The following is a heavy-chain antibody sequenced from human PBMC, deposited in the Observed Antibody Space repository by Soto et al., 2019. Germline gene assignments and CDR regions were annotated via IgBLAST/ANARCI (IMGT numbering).Heavy chain of an antibody. J-gene: IGHJ6*02. CDR2: ISGSGGST. Sequence: GGSLRLSCAASGFTFSSYSMNWVRQAPGKGLEWVSTISGSGGSTYYADSVKGRFTISRDTSKNTLYLQMNSLRAEDTAVYYCATASASYGYYYYYYYVMDVWVQGTTVSVA. V-gene: IGHV3-23*01. CDR1: GFTFSSYS. CDR3: ATASASYGYYYYYYYVMDV. D-gene: IGHD5-18*01.